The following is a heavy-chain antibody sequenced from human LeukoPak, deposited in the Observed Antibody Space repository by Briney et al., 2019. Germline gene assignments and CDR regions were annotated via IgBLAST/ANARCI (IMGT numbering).Heavy chain of an antibody. V-gene: IGHV4-4*07. Sequence: PSETLSLTCTVSGGSISSCYWSWIRQPAGKGLEWIGRIYTSGSTNYNPSLKSRVTMSVDTSKNQFSLKLSSVTAADTAVYYCARDSFIVVVPPYYWYFDLWGRGTLVTVSS. J-gene: IGHJ2*01. CDR3: ARDSFIVVVPPYYWYFDL. CDR1: GGSISSCY. CDR2: IYTSGST. D-gene: IGHD2-2*01.